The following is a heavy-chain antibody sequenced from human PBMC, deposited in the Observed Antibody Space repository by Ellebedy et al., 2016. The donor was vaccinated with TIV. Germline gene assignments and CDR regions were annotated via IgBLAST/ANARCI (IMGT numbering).Heavy chain of an antibody. Sequence: GESLKISCVASTLKIRSYAMSWVRQAPGKGLEWVASISAGGDDTAGPVGGRFSISRDNSKNTVYLQLSGLRVDDTAVYYCVTGDGSGAYYVPPYYFHYWGPGTLVTVSS. CDR3: VTGDGSGAYYVPPYYFHY. CDR2: ISAGGDDT. J-gene: IGHJ4*02. CDR1: TLKIRSYA. D-gene: IGHD3-10*01. V-gene: IGHV3-23*01.